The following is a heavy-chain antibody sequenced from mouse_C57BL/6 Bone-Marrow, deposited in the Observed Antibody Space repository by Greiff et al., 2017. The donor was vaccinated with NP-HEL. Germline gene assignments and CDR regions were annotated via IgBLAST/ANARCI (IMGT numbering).Heavy chain of an antibody. J-gene: IGHJ2*01. V-gene: IGHV1-64*01. D-gene: IGHD1-1*01. CDR2: IHPHSGST. CDR3: ARDYGSPDY. CDR1: GYTFTSYW. Sequence: QVQLQQSGAELVKPGASVKLSCKASGYTFTSYWMHWVKQRPGQGLEWIGMIHPHSGSTNYNEKFKSKATLTVDKSSSTAYMQLSSLTSEDSAVYYCARDYGSPDYWGQGTTLTVSS.